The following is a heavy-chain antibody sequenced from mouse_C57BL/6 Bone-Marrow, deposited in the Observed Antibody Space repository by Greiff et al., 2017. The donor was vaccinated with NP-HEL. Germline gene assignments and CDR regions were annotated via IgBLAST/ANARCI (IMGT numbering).Heavy chain of an antibody. Sequence: VQLPESGAELARPGASVKLSCQASGYTFTSYGISWVKQRTGQGLEWIGEIYPRSGNTYSNEKFKGKATLTADKSSSTAYMELRILTAEDSAVYSCATYYYGPYWYFDVWGTGTTVTVSA. CDR1: GYTFTSYG. D-gene: IGHD1-1*01. J-gene: IGHJ1*03. CDR2: IYPRSGNT. V-gene: IGHV1-81*01. CDR3: ATYYYGPYWYFDV.